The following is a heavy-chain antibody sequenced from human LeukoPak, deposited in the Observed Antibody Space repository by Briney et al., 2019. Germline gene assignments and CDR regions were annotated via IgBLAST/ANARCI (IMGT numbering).Heavy chain of an antibody. D-gene: IGHD1-26*01. V-gene: IGHV3-23*01. CDR1: GFTFSNYA. J-gene: IGHJ3*02. Sequence: GGSLRLSCAASGFTFSNYAMSWVRQAPGKGLEWVSTISGGGSSTYYADSVKGRFTISRDNSKNRLYLQMNSLRAEDTAVYYCANAMEPPRDALDILRQGTMVTVCS. CDR2: ISGGGSST. CDR3: ANAMEPPRDALDI.